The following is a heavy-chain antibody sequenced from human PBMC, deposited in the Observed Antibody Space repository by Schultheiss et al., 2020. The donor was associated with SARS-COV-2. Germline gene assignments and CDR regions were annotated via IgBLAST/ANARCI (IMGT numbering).Heavy chain of an antibody. D-gene: IGHD3-22*01. CDR2: VYYSGST. J-gene: IGHJ3*02. Sequence: SETLSLTCTVSGGSISSGGYYWSWIRQHPEKGLEWIGHVYYSGSTNYNPSRKSRVTISVDTSKNEFSLKLSSVTAADTAVYYCARAFRSYSYDSSAYNYRAAFDIWGQGTMVTVSS. CDR3: ARAFRSYSYDSSAYNYRAAFDI. CDR1: GGSISSGGYY. V-gene: IGHV4-61*08.